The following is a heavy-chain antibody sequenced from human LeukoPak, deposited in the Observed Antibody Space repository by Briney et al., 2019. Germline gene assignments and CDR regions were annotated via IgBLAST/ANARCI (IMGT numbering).Heavy chain of an antibody. Sequence: PGGSLRLSCAASGFTFSSYAMSWVRQAPGKGLEWVSGISGSGGTTYYADSVKGRFTISRDNSKNTLYLQMNSLRAEDTAMYYCAKDTKRWKTYYYASGSYYFDYWGQGTLVTVSS. V-gene: IGHV3-23*01. CDR2: ISGSGGTT. CDR3: AKDTKRWKTYYYASGSYYFDY. CDR1: GFTFSSYA. D-gene: IGHD3-10*01. J-gene: IGHJ4*02.